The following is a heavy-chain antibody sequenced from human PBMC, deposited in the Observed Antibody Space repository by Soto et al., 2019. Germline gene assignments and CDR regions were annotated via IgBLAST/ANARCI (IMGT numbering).Heavy chain of an antibody. D-gene: IGHD3-22*01. CDR1: GGTFSSYA. CDR3: ASRGYYYDSSGYSPARNYYFDY. Sequence: ASVKVSCKASGGTFSSYAISWVRQAPGQGLEWMGGIIPIFGTANYAQKFQGRVTITADESTSTAYMELSSLRSEDTAVYYCASRGYYYDSSGYSPARNYYFDYWGQGTLVTVSS. V-gene: IGHV1-69*13. CDR2: IIPIFGTA. J-gene: IGHJ4*02.